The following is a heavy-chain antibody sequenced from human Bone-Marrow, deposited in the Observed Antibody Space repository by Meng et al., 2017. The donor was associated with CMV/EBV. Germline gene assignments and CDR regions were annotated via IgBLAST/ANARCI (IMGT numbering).Heavy chain of an antibody. CDR2: IKQDGSEK. Sequence: GESLKISCAASGFTFSSYWMSWVRQAPGKGLEWVANIKQDGSEKYYVDSVKGRFTISRDNAKNSLYLQMSSLRAEDTAVYYCAREIGIVGGYGLDVWGQGTSVTVSS. J-gene: IGHJ6*02. CDR3: AREIGIVGGYGLDV. CDR1: GFTFSSYW. V-gene: IGHV3-7*03. D-gene: IGHD2-15*01.